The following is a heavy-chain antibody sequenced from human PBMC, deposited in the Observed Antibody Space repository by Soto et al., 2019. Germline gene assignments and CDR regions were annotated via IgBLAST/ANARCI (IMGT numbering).Heavy chain of an antibody. CDR3: ARDRGWSLFDY. V-gene: IGHV3-74*01. J-gene: IGHJ4*02. D-gene: IGHD6-19*01. CDR1: GFTFSSYW. Sequence: EVPLVESGGGLVQPGGSLRLSCAASGFTFSSYWMYWVRQAPGKGLVWVSRTNSDGSDTSYADSVKGRFTISRDNAENTLELQMNSLRAEDTAVYYCARDRGWSLFDYWGQGTLVTVSS. CDR2: TNSDGSDT.